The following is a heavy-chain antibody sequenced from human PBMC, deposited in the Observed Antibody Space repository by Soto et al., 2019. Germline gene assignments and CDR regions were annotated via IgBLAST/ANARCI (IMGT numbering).Heavy chain of an antibody. V-gene: IGHV1-8*01. J-gene: IGHJ5*02. CDR2: MNPGSGDT. CDR1: GYSFTNND. Sequence: GASVKVSCKASGYSFTNNDVTWVRQATGQGLEWMGWMNPGSGDTGYAQKFQGRVTMTRDISIATAYMELSSLRSDDTAIYYCARMATFGPLNWFDPWGQGPLVTSPQ. CDR3: ARMATFGPLNWFDP. D-gene: IGHD3-16*01.